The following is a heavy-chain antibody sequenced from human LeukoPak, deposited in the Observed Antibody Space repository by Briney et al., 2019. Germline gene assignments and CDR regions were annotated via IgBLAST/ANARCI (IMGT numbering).Heavy chain of an antibody. CDR3: ARVDLVRYYDSSGYYQVPGGFDY. D-gene: IGHD3-22*01. J-gene: IGHJ4*02. Sequence: GGSLRLSCGASGFTFSTYGMNWVRQAPGKGLEWVSSISDSSSYIYYADSVKGRFTISRDNAKNSLYLQMNSLRAEDTAVYYCARVDLVRYYDSSGYYQVPGGFDYWGQGTLVTVSS. CDR1: GFTFSTYG. V-gene: IGHV3-21*01. CDR2: ISDSSSYI.